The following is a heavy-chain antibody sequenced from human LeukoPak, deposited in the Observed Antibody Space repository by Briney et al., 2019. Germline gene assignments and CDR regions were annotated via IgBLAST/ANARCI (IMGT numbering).Heavy chain of an antibody. D-gene: IGHD2-2*01. CDR1: GFPFSDYY. V-gene: IGHV3-11*04. Sequence: GGSLRLSCATSGFPFSDYYMSWIRQAPGMGLGCVSFISASGTSISYADSVKGRFTISRDNAKNSLYLQMNSLRPEDTAVYYCARHCTRASCYSFDYWGQGTLVTISS. CDR2: ISASGTSI. J-gene: IGHJ4*02. CDR3: ARHCTRASCYSFDY.